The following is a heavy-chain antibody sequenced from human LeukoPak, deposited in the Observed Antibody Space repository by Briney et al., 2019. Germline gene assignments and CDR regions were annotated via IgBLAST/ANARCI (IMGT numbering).Heavy chain of an antibody. V-gene: IGHV4-34*01. CDR2: INHSGST. Sequence: SETLSLTCAVYGGSFSGYYRSWIRQPPGKGLEWIGEINHSGSTNYNPSLKSRVTISVDTSKNQFSLKLSSVTAADTAVYYCARDGYSGLYNWFDPWGQGTLVTVSS. CDR3: ARDGYSGLYNWFDP. D-gene: IGHD1-26*01. CDR1: GGSFSGYY. J-gene: IGHJ5*02.